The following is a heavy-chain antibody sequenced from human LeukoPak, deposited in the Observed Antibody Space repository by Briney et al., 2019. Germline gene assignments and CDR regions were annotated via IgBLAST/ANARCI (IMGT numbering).Heavy chain of an antibody. Sequence: PGRSLRLSCAASGFTFSSYGMHWVRQAPGKGLEWVAVISDDGINKYYVDSVKGRFTISRDNSKNTLYLQMNSLRAEDTAVYYCATYSSLNRREFQFWGQGTLLTVSS. J-gene: IGHJ1*01. CDR1: GFTFSSYG. D-gene: IGHD3-22*01. CDR2: ISDDGINK. CDR3: ATYSSLNRREFQF. V-gene: IGHV3-30*03.